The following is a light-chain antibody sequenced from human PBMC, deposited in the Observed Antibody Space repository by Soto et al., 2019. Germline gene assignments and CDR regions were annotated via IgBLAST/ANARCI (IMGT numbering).Light chain of an antibody. V-gene: IGLV2-14*01. J-gene: IGLJ2*01. CDR1: SSDIGNYNY. CDR3: SSYASISTLVV. Sequence: QLVLTQPASVSGSPGQSITISCTGTSSDIGNYNYVSWYQQHPGRAPKLMISEVTNRPSGVSNRFSGSKSGNTASLTISGLQAEDEGDYYCSSYASISTLVVFGGGTKLTVL. CDR2: EVT.